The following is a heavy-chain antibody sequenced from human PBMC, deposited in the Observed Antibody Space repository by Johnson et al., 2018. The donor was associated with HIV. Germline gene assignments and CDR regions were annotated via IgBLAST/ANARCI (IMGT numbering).Heavy chain of an antibody. V-gene: IGHV3-30-3*01. CDR2: ISYDGSNK. J-gene: IGHJ3*02. D-gene: IGHD3-16*01. CDR1: GFTFSSYA. Sequence: QMLLVESGGGLVQPGRSLRLSCAASGFTFSSYAMHWVRQAPGKGLEWVAVISYDGSNKYYADSVKGRFTISRDNSKNTLYLQMNSLRAEDTAVYYCARGRGALDIWGQGTKVTVSS. CDR3: ARGRGALDI.